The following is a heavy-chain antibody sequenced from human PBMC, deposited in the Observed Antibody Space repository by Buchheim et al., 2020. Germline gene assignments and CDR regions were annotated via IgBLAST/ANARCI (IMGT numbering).Heavy chain of an antibody. CDR2: ISYDGSNK. J-gene: IGHJ6*02. Sequence: VQLLESGGGLVQPGGSLRLSCTASGFTFGHYAMHWVRQAPGKGLEWVAVISYDGSNKYYADSVKGRFTISRDNSKNTLYLQMNSLRAEDTAVYYCARALGGDILTGYYSAHYFYYGMDVWGQGTT. CDR1: GFTFGHYA. D-gene: IGHD3-9*01. CDR3: ARALGGDILTGYYSAHYFYYGMDV. V-gene: IGHV3-30-3*01.